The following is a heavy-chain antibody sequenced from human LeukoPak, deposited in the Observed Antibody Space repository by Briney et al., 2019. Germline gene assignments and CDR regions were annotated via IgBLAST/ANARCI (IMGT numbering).Heavy chain of an antibody. CDR2: INPNSGDS. D-gene: IGHD5-18*01. J-gene: IGHJ4*02. V-gene: IGHV1-2*02. CDR3: AREIGGILVFDY. CDR1: GYKFTGYY. Sequence: GASVKVSCEASGYKFTGYYMHWVRQAPGQGLEWMGWINPNSGDSHHAQKFQGRVTMTRDTSISTAYMELSRLRSDDTAVYYCAREIGGILVFDYWGQGTLVTVSS.